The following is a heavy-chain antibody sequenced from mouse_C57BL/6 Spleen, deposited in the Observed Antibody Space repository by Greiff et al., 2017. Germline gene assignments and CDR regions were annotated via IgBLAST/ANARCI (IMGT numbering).Heavy chain of an antibody. V-gene: IGHV1-74*01. D-gene: IGHD1-1*01. CDR1: GYTFTSYW. J-gene: IGHJ4*01. Sequence: QVQLQQPGAELVKPGASVKVSCKASGYTFTSYWMHWVKQRPGQGLEWIGRIHPSDSDTNYSQKFKGKATLTVDKSSSTAYMQLSSLTSEDSAVYYCAMGRPYYGSSYDAMDYWGQGTSVTVSS. CDR2: IHPSDSDT. CDR3: AMGRPYYGSSYDAMDY.